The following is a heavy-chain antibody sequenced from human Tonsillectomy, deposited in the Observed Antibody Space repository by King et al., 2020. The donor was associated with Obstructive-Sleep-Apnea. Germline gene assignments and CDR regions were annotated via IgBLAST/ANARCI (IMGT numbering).Heavy chain of an antibody. Sequence: QLQESGPGLVKPSETLSLTCTVSGGSISSSSYYWGWIRQPPGKGLEWIVGIYYSGSTYYNPSLKSRVTISVDTSKNQFSLKLSSVTAADTAVYYCARDRAYSYGNNYYYYGMDVWGQGTTVTVSS. CDR2: IYYSGST. CDR1: GGSISSSSYY. J-gene: IGHJ6*02. V-gene: IGHV4-39*07. CDR3: ARDRAYSYGNNYYYYGMDV. D-gene: IGHD5-18*01.